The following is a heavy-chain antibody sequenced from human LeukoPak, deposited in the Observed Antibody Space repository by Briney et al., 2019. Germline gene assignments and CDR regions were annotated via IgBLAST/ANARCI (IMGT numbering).Heavy chain of an antibody. CDR1: GITVSSKY. CDR3: ARRQGDAFDI. CDR2: IYSGGTT. V-gene: IGHV3-66*04. Sequence: GGSLRLSCAASGITVSSKYMSWVRQAPGKGLEWVSVIYSGGTTYHADSVKGRFTTSRDISKNTLYLQMNTLRAEDTAVYYCARRQGDAFDIWGQGTMVTVSS. J-gene: IGHJ3*02.